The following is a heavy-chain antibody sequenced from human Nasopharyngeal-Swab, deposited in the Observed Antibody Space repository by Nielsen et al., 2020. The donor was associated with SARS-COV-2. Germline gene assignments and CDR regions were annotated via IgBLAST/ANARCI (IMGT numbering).Heavy chain of an antibody. J-gene: IGHJ6*02. V-gene: IGHV3-11*01. CDR1: GFTFSDYY. CDR3: AREKGYQVLLDYYYHGLDV. CDR2: ISTSGRTT. D-gene: IGHD3-10*01. Sequence: GGSRRLTCAAWGFTFSDYYMARARQSTGKGLEWLSYISTSGRTTDSADSVKGRFTISRDNANNLLFLQMNSLRGEDTAVYYCAREKGYQVLLDYYYHGLDVWGHGTAVTVSS.